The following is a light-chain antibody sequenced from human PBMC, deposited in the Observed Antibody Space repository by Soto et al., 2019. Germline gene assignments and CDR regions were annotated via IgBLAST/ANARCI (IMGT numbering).Light chain of an antibody. CDR2: KAS. V-gene: IGKV1-5*03. CDR3: QQYNSFPT. Sequence: DIQMTQSPSTLSASVGDRVTITCRASQSISSWLAWYQQKPGKAPKLLIYKASSLESGVPSRFSGSGSGTEFTLTISRLQPDDFATYYCQQYNSFPTFGQGTEVEIK. CDR1: QSISSW. J-gene: IGKJ1*01.